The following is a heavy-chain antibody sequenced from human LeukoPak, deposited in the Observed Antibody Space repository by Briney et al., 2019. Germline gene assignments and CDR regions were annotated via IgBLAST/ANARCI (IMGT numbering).Heavy chain of an antibody. D-gene: IGHD6-6*01. V-gene: IGHV5-51*01. Sequence: GESLKISCKGFGYSFTSYWIGWVRQMPGKGLEWMGSIYPGDSDTRYSPSFQGQVTISADKSISTAYLQWSSLKASDTAMYYCARHSQSSIGPFYYYYYYMDVWGKGTTVTVSS. CDR3: ARHSQSSIGPFYYYYYYMDV. CDR1: GYSFTSYW. CDR2: IYPGDSDT. J-gene: IGHJ6*03.